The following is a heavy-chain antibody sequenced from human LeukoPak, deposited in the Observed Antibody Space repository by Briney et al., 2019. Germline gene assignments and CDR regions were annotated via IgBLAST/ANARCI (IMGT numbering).Heavy chain of an antibody. CDR1: GGSLSNYY. D-gene: IGHD2-2*01. CDR3: ARSGTVRAMPV. J-gene: IGHJ4*02. Sequence: SETLSLTCTVSGGSLSNYYWSWVRLPPGKGLEWIGYIYYSGSTNYNPSLKSRVTISVDTSKNQFSLQLSSVTAADTAMYYCARSGTVRAMPVWGQGTLVTVSS. CDR2: IYYSGST. V-gene: IGHV4-59*08.